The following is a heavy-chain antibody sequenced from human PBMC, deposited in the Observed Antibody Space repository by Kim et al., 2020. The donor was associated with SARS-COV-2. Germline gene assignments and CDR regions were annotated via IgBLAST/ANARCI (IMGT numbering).Heavy chain of an antibody. CDR3: VRADGVGATYSAAFDI. Sequence: GGSLRLSCAASGFTFSSYGMHWVRQAPGKGLEWVAVIWYDGSNKYHADSVKVRFIISRDNSKKTLYLQMSSLRAEDTAVYYCVRADGVGATYSAAFDIWGQGTMVPVSS. D-gene: IGHD1-26*01. V-gene: IGHV3-33*01. CDR1: GFTFSSYG. CDR2: IWYDGSNK. J-gene: IGHJ3*02.